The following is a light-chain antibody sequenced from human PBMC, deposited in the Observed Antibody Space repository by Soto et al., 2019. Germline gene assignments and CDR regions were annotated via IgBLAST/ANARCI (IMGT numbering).Light chain of an antibody. J-gene: IGKJ1*01. CDR3: QQSYSSSWT. V-gene: IGKV1-39*01. Sequence: DIQMTQSPSSLSASVRDRVTITCRASQSISNLLNWYQHKPGKAPKLLIYGTSTLQSGVPSRFSGSGSGTDFTLTISSLQREDFATYYCQQSYSSSWTFGQGTKVEIK. CDR1: QSISNL. CDR2: GTS.